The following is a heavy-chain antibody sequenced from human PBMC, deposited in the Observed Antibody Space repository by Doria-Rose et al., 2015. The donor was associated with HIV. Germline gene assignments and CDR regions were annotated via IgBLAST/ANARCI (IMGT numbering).Heavy chain of an antibody. CDR2: IFSDDER. J-gene: IGHJ4*02. CDR1: VVSLSSPGMG. CDR3: ARIKSSRWYHKYYFDF. D-gene: IGHD6-13*01. Sequence: QITLKESGPVLVIPTETLTLTCTVSVVSLSSPGMGVSWIRQPPGKALEWLANIFSDDERSYKTSLKSRLTISRGTSKSQVVLTMTDMDPVDTATYYCARIKSSRWYHKYYFDFWGQGTLVIVSA. V-gene: IGHV2-26*01.